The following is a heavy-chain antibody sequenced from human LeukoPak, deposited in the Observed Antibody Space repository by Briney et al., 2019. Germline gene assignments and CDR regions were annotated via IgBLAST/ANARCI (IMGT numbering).Heavy chain of an antibody. CDR3: TRASLVGDSSGYYAFDF. J-gene: IGHJ4*02. Sequence: PGGSLKLSCAASGSTFSGSPMHWVRQASGKGLEWVGRITNKANSYATAYADSVKGRFTISRDESKNTAYLQMNSLKTEDSAVYYCTRASLVGDSSGYYAFDFWGQGTLVTVSS. CDR1: GSTFSGSP. D-gene: IGHD3-22*01. V-gene: IGHV3-73*01. CDR2: ITNKANSYAT.